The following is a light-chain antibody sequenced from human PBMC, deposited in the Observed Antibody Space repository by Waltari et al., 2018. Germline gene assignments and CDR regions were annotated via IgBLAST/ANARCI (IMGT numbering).Light chain of an antibody. Sequence: DIQLNHSPSFLSASVGDRVTITCRASQGLSSYLAWYQQKPGKAPKLLIYAASTLQSGVPSRFSGSGSGTEFTLTISSLQPEDFATYYCQQLNSYPFFGGGTKVEIK. V-gene: IGKV1-9*01. CDR1: QGLSSY. CDR2: AAS. J-gene: IGKJ4*01. CDR3: QQLNSYPF.